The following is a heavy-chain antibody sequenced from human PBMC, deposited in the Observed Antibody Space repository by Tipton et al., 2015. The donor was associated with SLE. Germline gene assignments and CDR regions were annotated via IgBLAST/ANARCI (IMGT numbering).Heavy chain of an antibody. CDR1: GGSIRSGGYY. CDR2: IYYTGST. V-gene: IGHV4-31*03. CDR3: AGLRAWGVSY. J-gene: IGHJ4*02. Sequence: TLSLTCRVSGGSIRSGGYYWTWVRQRPGKGLEWIGNIYYTGSTSYSPSLKSRATISIDTSKNQFSLEVTAVSDADTALYYCAGLRAWGVSYWGQGIRVTVSS. D-gene: IGHD5-12*01.